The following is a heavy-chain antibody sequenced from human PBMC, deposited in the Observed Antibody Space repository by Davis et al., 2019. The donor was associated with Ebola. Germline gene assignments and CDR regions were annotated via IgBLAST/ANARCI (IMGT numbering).Heavy chain of an antibody. CDR3: ARDPRGIQGWDNYYFDY. V-gene: IGHV3-23*01. J-gene: IGHJ4*02. CDR1: GFTFSSYW. D-gene: IGHD5-18*01. CDR2: ISGSGGST. Sequence: GESLKISCAASGFTFSSYWMSWVRQAPGKGLEWVSAISGSGGSTYYADSVKGRFTISRDNSKKTLYLQMNSLRDEDTAVYYCARDPRGIQGWDNYYFDYWGQGTLVTVSS.